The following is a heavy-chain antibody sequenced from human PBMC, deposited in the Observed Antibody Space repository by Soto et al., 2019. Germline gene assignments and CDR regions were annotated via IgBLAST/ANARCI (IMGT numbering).Heavy chain of an antibody. V-gene: IGHV4-34*01. D-gene: IGHD3-9*01. CDR2: INHSGST. CDR3: TLTGYYNEGY. CDR1: GGSFSGYY. J-gene: IGHJ4*02. Sequence: PSETLSLTCAVYGGSFSGYYWSWIRQPPGKGLEWIGEINHSGSTNYNPSLKSRVTISVDTSKNQFSLKLSSVTAADTAVYYCTLTGYYNEGYWGQGTLVTVSS.